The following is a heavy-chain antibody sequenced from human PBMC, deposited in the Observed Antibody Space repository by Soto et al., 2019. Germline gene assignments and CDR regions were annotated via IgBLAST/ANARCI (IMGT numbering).Heavy chain of an antibody. CDR1: GGSISSSSYY. J-gene: IGHJ5*02. CDR3: ARHPTLNYYDSSGYYGSWFDP. Sequence: RSLTCTVSGGSISSSSYYWGWIRQPPGKGLEWIGSIYYSGSTYYNPSLKSRVTISVDTSKNQFSLKLSSVTAADTAVYYCARHPTLNYYDSSGYYGSWFDPWGQGTLVTVSS. V-gene: IGHV4-39*01. CDR2: IYYSGST. D-gene: IGHD3-22*01.